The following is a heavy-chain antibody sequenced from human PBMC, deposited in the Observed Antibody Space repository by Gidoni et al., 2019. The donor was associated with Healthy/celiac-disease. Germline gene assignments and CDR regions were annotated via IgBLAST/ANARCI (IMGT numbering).Heavy chain of an antibody. Sequence: QVQLVESGGGVVQPGRSLRLSCAAAGFNFSSSGMQWVRQAPGKGLAWVAFIWYNGSNKYYADSVKGRFTISRNNSKNTLYLQMNSLGAEDTAVYYCAREAAPLVDYWGQGTLVTVSS. CDR3: AREAAPLVDY. CDR2: IWYNGSNK. D-gene: IGHD6-25*01. CDR1: GFNFSSSG. V-gene: IGHV3-33*01. J-gene: IGHJ4*02.